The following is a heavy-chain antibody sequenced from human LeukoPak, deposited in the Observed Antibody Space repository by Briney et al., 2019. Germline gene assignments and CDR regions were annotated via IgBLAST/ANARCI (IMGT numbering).Heavy chain of an antibody. CDR2: ISGSDSRT. D-gene: IGHD3-10*01. CDR1: GFTFSRYA. V-gene: IGHV3-23*01. J-gene: IGHJ4*02. Sequence: GGSLRLSCAASGFTFSRYAMTWVRQAPGKGLEWVSVISGSDSRTDYADSVKGRLTISRDNSKNTLYLQMNSLRTEDTAVYYCAKDIYGSGTYPLFDYWGQGTLAIVSS. CDR3: AKDIYGSGTYPLFDY.